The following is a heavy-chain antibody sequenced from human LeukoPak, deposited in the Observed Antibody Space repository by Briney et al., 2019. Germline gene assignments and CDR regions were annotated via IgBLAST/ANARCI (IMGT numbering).Heavy chain of an antibody. D-gene: IGHD1-26*01. CDR1: GYTFTSYG. Sequence: ASVKVSCKASGYTFTSYGISWLRQAPGQGLEWVGWISANNGDTDYAQKFQARVTMTTDTSTSTAYMELRSLRSDDTAVYYCARESHVTREDSWGQGTLVIVSS. CDR3: ARESHVTREDS. CDR2: ISANNGDT. J-gene: IGHJ4*02. V-gene: IGHV1-18*01.